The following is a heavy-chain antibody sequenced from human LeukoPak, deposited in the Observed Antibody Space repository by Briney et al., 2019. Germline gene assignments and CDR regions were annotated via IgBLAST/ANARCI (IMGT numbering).Heavy chain of an antibody. D-gene: IGHD1-26*01. CDR1: GYTFTGYY. CDR3: ARDIVGATPFDY. J-gene: IGHJ4*02. CDR2: INPNSGGT. V-gene: IGHV1-2*02. Sequence: ASVKVSCKASGYTFTGYYMHWVRQAPGQGLEWMGWINPNSGGTNYAQKFQGRVTMTRDTSISTAYMELSRLRSDDTAVYYCARDIVGATPFDYRGQGTLVTVSS.